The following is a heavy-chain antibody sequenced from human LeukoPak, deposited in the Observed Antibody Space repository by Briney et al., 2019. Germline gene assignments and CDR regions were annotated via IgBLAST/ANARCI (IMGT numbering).Heavy chain of an antibody. J-gene: IGHJ4*02. CDR2: ISGSGGST. V-gene: IGHV3-23*01. CDR3: AKDQYCTSTSCYVGY. CDR1: GLTVSSNY. Sequence: PGGSLRLSCAASGLTVSSNYMSWVRQAPGKGLEWVSGISGSGGSTFYADSVRGRFTISRDNSKTTLYLQMNSLRAEDTAVYYCAKDQYCTSTSCYVGYWGQGTLVTVSS. D-gene: IGHD2-2*01.